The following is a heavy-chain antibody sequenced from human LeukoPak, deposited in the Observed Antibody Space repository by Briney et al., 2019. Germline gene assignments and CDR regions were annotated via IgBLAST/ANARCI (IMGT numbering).Heavy chain of an antibody. V-gene: IGHV1-69*02. CDR1: GGTFSSYT. CDR3: ARADNNSWLDWFDP. Sequence: SVKVSCKASGGTFSSYTISWVRQAPGQGLEWMGRIIPILGVANYAQKFQGRVTITADKSTSTAYMELSSLRSEDTAVYYCARADNNSWLDWFDPWGQGALVTVSS. J-gene: IGHJ5*02. CDR2: IIPILGVA. D-gene: IGHD2/OR15-2a*01.